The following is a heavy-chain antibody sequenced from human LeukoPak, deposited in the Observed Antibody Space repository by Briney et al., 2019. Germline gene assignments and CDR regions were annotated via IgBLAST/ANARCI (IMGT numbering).Heavy chain of an antibody. CDR3: ARDEGRFRIQLWLW. V-gene: IGHV3-74*01. Sequence: QPGGSLRLSCGASGFTFSTTWMHWVRQAPGKGLVCVSRINSDGTSTVYADSVKGRFTISRDNAKNTVYLQMSGLGVDDTAVYYCARDEGRFRIQLWLWWGQGTLVTVSS. CDR1: GFTFSTTW. CDR2: INSDGTST. J-gene: IGHJ4*02. D-gene: IGHD5-18*01.